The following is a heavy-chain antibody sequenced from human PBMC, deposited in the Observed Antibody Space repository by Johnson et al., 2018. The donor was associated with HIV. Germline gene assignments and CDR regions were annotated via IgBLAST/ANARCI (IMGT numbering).Heavy chain of an antibody. CDR1: GFTFSNAW. Sequence: VQLVESGGGLVKPGGSLRLSCAASGFTFSNAWMSWVRQAPGKGLEWVSVIYSGGDTYYPGSVRGRFTISRENAKNSLYLQMNSLRAGDTAVYYCARARRSSSWYAGDDAFDIWGQGTMVTVSS. CDR3: ARARRSSSWYAGDDAFDI. J-gene: IGHJ3*02. CDR2: IYSGGDT. V-gene: IGHV3-13*01. D-gene: IGHD6-13*01.